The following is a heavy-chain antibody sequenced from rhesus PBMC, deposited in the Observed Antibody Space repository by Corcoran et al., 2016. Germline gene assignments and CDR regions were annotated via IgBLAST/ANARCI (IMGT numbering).Heavy chain of an antibody. J-gene: IGHJ4*01. Sequence: EVQLVESGGGLVQPGGSLRLSCAASGFTFSSSAMHWVRQASGKGMEWVGRIRSKADYYEKGYAASLKGRFTSSRDESKNTAYLQMNSMKTEDTAVYYCARDVEYYNSWTGYSFFDYWGQGVLVTVSS. CDR2: IRSKADYYEK. CDR3: ARDVEYYNSWTGYSFFDY. CDR1: GFTFSSSA. V-gene: IGHV3-118*01. D-gene: IGHD3-3*01.